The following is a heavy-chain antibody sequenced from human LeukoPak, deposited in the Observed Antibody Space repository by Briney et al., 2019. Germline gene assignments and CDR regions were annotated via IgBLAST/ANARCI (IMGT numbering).Heavy chain of an antibody. CDR1: GGSISSSNW. V-gene: IGHV4-4*02. Sequence: SETLSLTCAVSGGSISSSNWWSWVRQPPGKGLEWIGEIYHSGSTNYNQSLKSRVTISVDESKNQFSLKLSSVTAADTAVYYCARHRGYNYGYDYWGQGTLATVSS. D-gene: IGHD5-18*01. CDR2: IYHSGST. J-gene: IGHJ4*02. CDR3: ARHRGYNYGYDY.